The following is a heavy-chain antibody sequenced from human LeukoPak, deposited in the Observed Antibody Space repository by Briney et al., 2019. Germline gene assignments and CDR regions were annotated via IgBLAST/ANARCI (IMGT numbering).Heavy chain of an antibody. D-gene: IGHD3-22*01. V-gene: IGHV4-34*01. CDR3: ARARAYYYDSSGYYYRTLFDY. CDR1: GGSFSGYY. CDR2: INHSGST. J-gene: IGHJ4*02. Sequence: SETLSLTCAVYGGSFSGYYWSWIRQPPGKGLEWIGEINHSGSTNYNPSLKSRVTISVDTSKNQFSLKLSSVTAADTAVYYCARARAYYYDSSGYYYRTLFDYWGQGTLVTVSS.